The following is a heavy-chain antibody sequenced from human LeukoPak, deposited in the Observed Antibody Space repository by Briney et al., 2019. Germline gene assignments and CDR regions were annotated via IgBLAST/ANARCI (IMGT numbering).Heavy chain of an antibody. D-gene: IGHD3-22*01. CDR1: GGSIDSYY. CDR3: ASSRRDYYDSSGYYA. CDR2: IYYSGST. V-gene: IGHV4-59*01. J-gene: IGHJ5*02. Sequence: PSETLSLTCTISGGSIDSYYWSWIRQPPGKGLEWIGYIYYSGSTNYNPSLKSRVTISVDTSKNQFSLKLSSVTAADTAVYYCASSRRDYYDSSGYYAWGQGTLVTVSS.